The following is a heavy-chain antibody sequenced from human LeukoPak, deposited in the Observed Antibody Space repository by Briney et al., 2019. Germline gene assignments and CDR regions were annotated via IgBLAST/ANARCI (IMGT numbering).Heavy chain of an antibody. CDR1: GFTFSSYA. Sequence: GGSLRLSCAASGFTFSSYAMSWVRQAPGKGLEWLSAVSGSGGSTYYADSVKGRFTVSRDNSKNTLYLQMNSLRVEDTAVYYCANRPVWVHYAADYWGQGTLVTVSS. D-gene: IGHD3-16*01. CDR3: ANRPVWVHYAADY. CDR2: VSGSGGST. J-gene: IGHJ4*02. V-gene: IGHV3-23*01.